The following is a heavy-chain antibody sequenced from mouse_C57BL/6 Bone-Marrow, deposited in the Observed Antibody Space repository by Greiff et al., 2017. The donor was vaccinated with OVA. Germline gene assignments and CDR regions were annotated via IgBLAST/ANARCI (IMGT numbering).Heavy chain of an antibody. CDR2: IWPGGGT. J-gene: IGHJ1*03. D-gene: IGHD2-14*01. CDR3: ARKGEEYDEYFDV. CDR1: GFSFTSYA. Sequence: VQLVESGPGLVAPSQSLSISCTVSGFSFTSYAISWVRQPPGKGLEWLGVIWPGGGTTYNSALKSRLSISNDNSKCQAFLKMNSLQTDDTARYYCARKGEEYDEYFDVWGTGTTGTVSS. V-gene: IGHV2-9-1*01.